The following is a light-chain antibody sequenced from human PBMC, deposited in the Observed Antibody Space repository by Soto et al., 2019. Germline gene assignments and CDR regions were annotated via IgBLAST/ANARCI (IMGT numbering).Light chain of an antibody. J-gene: IGLJ2*01. CDR2: GNI. CDR3: QSYDSSLSGVV. Sequence: QAVVMQPPSVSGAPGQRVTISCTGSSSNIGAGYDVHWYQQLPGSAPKLLIYGNINRPSGVPDRFSGSQSGTSASLAITGLQAEDEADYYCQSYDSSLSGVVFGGGTKVTVL. CDR1: SSNIGAGYD. V-gene: IGLV1-40*01.